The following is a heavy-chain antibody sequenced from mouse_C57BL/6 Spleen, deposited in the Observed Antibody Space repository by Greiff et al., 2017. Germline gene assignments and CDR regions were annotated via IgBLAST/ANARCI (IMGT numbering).Heavy chain of an antibody. Sequence: VKLQESGAELVRPGASVTLSCKASGYTFTDYEMHWVKQTPVHGLEWIGAIDPETGGTAYNQKFKGKAILTADKSSSTAYMELRSLTSEDSAVYYCTTYYYGRYFDYWGQGTTLTVSS. D-gene: IGHD1-1*01. CDR3: TTYYYGRYFDY. J-gene: IGHJ2*01. CDR2: IDPETGGT. CDR1: GYTFTDYE. V-gene: IGHV1-15*01.